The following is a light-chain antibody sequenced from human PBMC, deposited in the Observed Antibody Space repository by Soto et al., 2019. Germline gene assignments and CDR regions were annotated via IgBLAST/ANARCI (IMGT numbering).Light chain of an antibody. J-gene: IGLJ1*01. CDR2: DDT. V-gene: IGLV3-21*02. CDR3: QVWDSSSDHFV. CDR1: TIGGIS. Sequence: SYELIQPPSVSVAPGQTARITCWGDTIGGISVHWYQQKPGQAPVLVVHDDTDRPSGIPERFSGPKYGNTATLTISWVEAGDEADYYCQVWDSSSDHFVFGTGTKVTVL.